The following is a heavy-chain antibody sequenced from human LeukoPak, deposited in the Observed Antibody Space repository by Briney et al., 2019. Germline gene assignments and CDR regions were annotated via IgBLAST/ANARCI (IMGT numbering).Heavy chain of an antibody. Sequence: GASVKVSRKASGYTFNVHYIHWVRQAPGQGLEWMGWINPNSGGTNYAQKFQGRVTMTRDTSISTAYMELSRLRSDGTAVYYCARGGSNGYDSSGYYSARWFDPWGQGTLVTVSS. J-gene: IGHJ5*02. D-gene: IGHD3-22*01. V-gene: IGHV1-2*02. CDR3: ARGGSNGYDSSGYYSARWFDP. CDR1: GYTFNVHY. CDR2: INPNSGGT.